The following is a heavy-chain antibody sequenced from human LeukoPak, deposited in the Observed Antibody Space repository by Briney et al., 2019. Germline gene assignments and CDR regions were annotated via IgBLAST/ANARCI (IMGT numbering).Heavy chain of an antibody. V-gene: IGHV4-61*02. CDR1: GGSVTSYIYY. J-gene: IGHJ5*02. CDR2: ILASGIT. D-gene: IGHD3-10*01. Sequence: SETLSLTCTVSGGSVTSYIYYWTWIRQPAGKGLEWIGRILASGITSYNPSLEGRLTISVDTAKNQFSLKLTSVTVADTAVYYCERDRGFNTARGVPSWFDPWGQGTLVTVSS. CDR3: ERDRGFNTARGVPSWFDP.